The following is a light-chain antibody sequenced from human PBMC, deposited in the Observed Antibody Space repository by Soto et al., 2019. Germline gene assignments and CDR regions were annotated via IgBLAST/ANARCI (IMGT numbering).Light chain of an antibody. Sequence: EIVMTQSPATLSVSPGERATLSCRAGQNIHTNLAWYQQRPGQPPRLLIYGTSTRATDIPARFSGSGSGTEFTLTISSLQSEDFAVYYCQQYNNWPAITFGQGTRLEIK. CDR3: QQYNNWPAIT. CDR2: GTS. CDR1: QNIHTN. V-gene: IGKV3D-15*01. J-gene: IGKJ5*01.